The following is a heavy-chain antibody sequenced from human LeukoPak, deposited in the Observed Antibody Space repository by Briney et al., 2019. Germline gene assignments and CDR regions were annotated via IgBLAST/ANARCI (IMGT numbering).Heavy chain of an antibody. V-gene: IGHV3-48*02. Sequence: SGGSLRLSCAASGFTFRSYVMYWVRQAPGKGLEWVSYIWGSSSHIHYADSVKGRFTISRDNAKNSLYLEMNSLGDEDTAVYSCARDFSYGDSWGQGTLVTVSS. CDR1: GFTFRSYV. D-gene: IGHD4-17*01. CDR3: ARDFSYGDS. J-gene: IGHJ4*02. CDR2: IWGSSSHI.